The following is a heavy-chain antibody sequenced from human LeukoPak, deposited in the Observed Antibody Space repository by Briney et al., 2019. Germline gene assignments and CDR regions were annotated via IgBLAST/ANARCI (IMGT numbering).Heavy chain of an antibody. V-gene: IGHV4-59*12. CDR3: AREWAY. CDR2: IYYSGST. J-gene: IGHJ4*02. CDR1: GGSISSYY. Sequence: SETLSLTCTVSGGSISSYYWSWIRQPPGKGLEWIGYIYYSGSTYYNPSLKSRVTISVDTSKNQFSLRLNSVTAADTAVYYCAREWAYWGQGTLDTVSS.